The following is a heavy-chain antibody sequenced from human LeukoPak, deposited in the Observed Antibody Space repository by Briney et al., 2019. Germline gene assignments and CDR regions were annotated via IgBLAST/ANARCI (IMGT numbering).Heavy chain of an antibody. CDR3: ARDSLSYSGSYY. J-gene: IGHJ4*02. CDR2: ISSSGSTI. D-gene: IGHD1-26*01. Sequence: PGGSLRLSCAASGFTFSSYEMNWVRQAPGKGLEWVSYISSSGSTIYYADSVKGRFTISRDNAKNSLYLQMNSLRAEDTAVYYCARDSLSYSGSYYWGQGTLVTVSS. CDR1: GFTFSSYE. V-gene: IGHV3-48*03.